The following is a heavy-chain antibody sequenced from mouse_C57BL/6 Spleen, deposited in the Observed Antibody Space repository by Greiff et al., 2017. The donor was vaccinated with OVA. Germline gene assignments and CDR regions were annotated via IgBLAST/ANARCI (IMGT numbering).Heavy chain of an antibody. CDR3: AREVITTAKGDY. CDR2: INPNNGGT. J-gene: IGHJ2*01. V-gene: IGHV1-22*01. Sequence: VQLQQSGPELVKPGASVKMSCKASGYTFTDYNMHWVKQSHGKSLEWIGYINPNNGGTSYNQKFKGKATLTVTKSSSTAYMELRSLTSEDSAVYYCAREVITTAKGDYWGQGTTLTVSS. CDR1: GYTFTDYN. D-gene: IGHD1-2*01.